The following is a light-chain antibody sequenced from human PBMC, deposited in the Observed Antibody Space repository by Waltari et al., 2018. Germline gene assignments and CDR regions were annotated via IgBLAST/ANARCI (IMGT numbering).Light chain of an antibody. CDR1: QSVGRF. CDR2: DAS. CDR3: QKYVSLPAT. Sequence: EIVLTQSPGTLSLSPGERATLSCRASQSVGRFLAWYQQIPGQAPRLLIYDASSRATGIPDRFSGSRSGTDFRLTISRLEPEDFAVYYCQKYVSLPATFGQGTKVEIK. V-gene: IGKV3-20*01. J-gene: IGKJ1*01.